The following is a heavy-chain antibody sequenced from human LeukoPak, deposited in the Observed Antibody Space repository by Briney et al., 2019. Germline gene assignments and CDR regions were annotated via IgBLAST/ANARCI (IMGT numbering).Heavy chain of an antibody. CDR2: MNPNSGNT. Sequence: GASVKVSCKASGYTFTSYDINWVRQATGQGLEWMGWMNPNSGNTGYAQRFQGRVTMTRNTSISTAYMELSSLRSEDTAVYYCARGRGMVRGVMPHNWFDPWGQGTLVTVSS. CDR1: GYTFTSYD. V-gene: IGHV1-8*01. D-gene: IGHD3-10*01. CDR3: ARGRGMVRGVMPHNWFDP. J-gene: IGHJ5*02.